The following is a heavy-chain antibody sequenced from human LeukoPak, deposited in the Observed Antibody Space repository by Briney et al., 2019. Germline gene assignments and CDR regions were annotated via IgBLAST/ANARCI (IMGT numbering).Heavy chain of an antibody. CDR3: AELGITMIGGV. Sequence: GGSLRLSCAASGFAFSSYWMSWLRQAPGKGLEWVANIKQDGSEKYYVDSVKGRFTISRDNAKNSLYLQMNSLRAEDTAVYYCAELGITMIGGVWGKGTTVTISS. J-gene: IGHJ6*04. D-gene: IGHD3-10*02. CDR2: IKQDGSEK. V-gene: IGHV3-7*01. CDR1: GFAFSSYW.